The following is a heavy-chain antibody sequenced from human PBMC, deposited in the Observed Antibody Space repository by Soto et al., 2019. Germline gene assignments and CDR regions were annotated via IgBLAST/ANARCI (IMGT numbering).Heavy chain of an antibody. D-gene: IGHD3-22*01. V-gene: IGHV3-23*01. Sequence: PGGSLRLSCAASGFTFSSYAMSWVRQAPGKGLEWVSAISGSGGSTYYADSVKGRFTISRDNSKNTLYVQMNSLRAEDTAVYYCAKRFTPDSSGFPLDYWGQGTLVTVSS. CDR1: GFTFSSYA. J-gene: IGHJ4*02. CDR2: ISGSGGST. CDR3: AKRFTPDSSGFPLDY.